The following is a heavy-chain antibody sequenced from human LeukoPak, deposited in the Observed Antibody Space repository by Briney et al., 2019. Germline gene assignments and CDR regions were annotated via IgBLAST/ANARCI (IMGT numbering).Heavy chain of an antibody. D-gene: IGHD2-8*01. J-gene: IGHJ4*02. CDR3: AEDRYEDIVLMVYAIYFDY. CDR2: ISGSGGST. V-gene: IGHV3-23*01. Sequence: GGSLRLSCAASGFNFSSYAMSWVRQAPGKGLEWVSAISGSGGSTYYADSVKGRFTISRDNSKNTLYLQMSSLRAEDTAVYYCAEDRYEDIVLMVYAIYFDYWGQGTLVTVSS. CDR1: GFNFSSYA.